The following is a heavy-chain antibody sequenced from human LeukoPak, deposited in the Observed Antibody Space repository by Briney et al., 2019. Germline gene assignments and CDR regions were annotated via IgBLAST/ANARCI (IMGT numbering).Heavy chain of an antibody. D-gene: IGHD6-19*01. J-gene: IGHJ4*02. CDR2: ISYDGSNE. V-gene: IGHV3-30*04. CDR1: GFTFSSYA. CDR3: PYSSGWYYFDY. Sequence: GGSLRLSCAASGFTFSSYAMHWVRQAPGKGLEWVAVISYDGSNEYYADSVKGRFTISRDNSKNTLYLQMNSLRAADTAVYYCPYSSGWYYFDYWGQGTLVTVSS.